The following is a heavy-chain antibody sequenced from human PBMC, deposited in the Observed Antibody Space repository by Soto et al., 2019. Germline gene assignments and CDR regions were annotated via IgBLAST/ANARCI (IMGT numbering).Heavy chain of an antibody. J-gene: IGHJ6*02. CDR3: ASHGITGTWVYDYGMDV. CDR2: IIPIFDTA. Sequence: QVQLVQSGAEVKKPGSSVTVSCKASGGTFSSYAISWVRQAPGQGLEWLGGIIPIFDTADYAQKFQGRVTITADESTSTAYMELSSLRSEDTAVYYCASHGITGTWVYDYGMDVWGQGTTVTVSS. V-gene: IGHV1-69*12. CDR1: GGTFSSYA. D-gene: IGHD1-7*01.